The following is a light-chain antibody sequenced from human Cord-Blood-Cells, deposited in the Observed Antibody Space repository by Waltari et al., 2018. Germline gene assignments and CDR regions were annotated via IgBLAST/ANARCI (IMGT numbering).Light chain of an antibody. CDR1: QSVSSSY. Sequence: EIVLTQSPGTLSLSPGERATLSCRASQSVSSSYLAWYQQKPGQAPRLLIYGASSSATGIPDRLSGSGSGTDFTLTISRLEPEDFAVYYCQQYGSSSLTFGGGTKVEIK. J-gene: IGKJ4*01. V-gene: IGKV3-20*01. CDR2: GAS. CDR3: QQYGSSSLT.